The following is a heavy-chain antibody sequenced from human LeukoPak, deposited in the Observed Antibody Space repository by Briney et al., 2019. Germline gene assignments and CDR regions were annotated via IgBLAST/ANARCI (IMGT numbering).Heavy chain of an antibody. D-gene: IGHD1-26*01. Sequence: ASEKVSCKASGYTFTSYAMNWVRQAPGQGLEWMGIINPSGGSTSYAQKFQGRVTMTRDTSTSTVYMELSSLRSEDTAVYYCARDLIVGATFGYYYYYGMDVWGQGTTVTVSS. J-gene: IGHJ6*02. CDR2: INPSGGST. V-gene: IGHV1-46*01. CDR3: ARDLIVGATFGYYYYYGMDV. CDR1: GYTFTSYA.